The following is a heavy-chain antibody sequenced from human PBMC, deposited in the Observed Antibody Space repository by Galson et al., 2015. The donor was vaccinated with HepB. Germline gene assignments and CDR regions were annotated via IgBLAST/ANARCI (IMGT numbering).Heavy chain of an antibody. CDR2: ISSSSNTI. J-gene: IGHJ3*02. Sequence: SLRLSCAASGFTFSNYNMNWVRQAPGKGLEWVSYISSSSNTIYYADSVKGRFTISRDNAKNSLFLQMNSLRDEDTAVYYCARVLYCSSTSCYPAVGFDIWGKGTVVTVSS. D-gene: IGHD2-2*01. CDR3: ARVLYCSSTSCYPAVGFDI. V-gene: IGHV3-48*02. CDR1: GFTFSNYN.